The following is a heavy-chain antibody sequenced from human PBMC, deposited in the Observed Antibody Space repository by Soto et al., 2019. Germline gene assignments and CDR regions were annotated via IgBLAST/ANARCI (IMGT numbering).Heavy chain of an antibody. Sequence: QVQLVQSGTEVKKPGASVKVSCKTSGYTFTNHGINWVRQAPGQGLEWMGWNNPYNANTNYAQKLEGRVTMTTDTSTPTAYMDLRSRTSDDTAVYYCARDRVAGIWGDAFDIWGQGTVVTVSS. CDR3: ARDRVAGIWGDAFDI. V-gene: IGHV1-18*04. CDR2: NNPYNANT. CDR1: GYTFTNHG. J-gene: IGHJ3*02. D-gene: IGHD3-16*01.